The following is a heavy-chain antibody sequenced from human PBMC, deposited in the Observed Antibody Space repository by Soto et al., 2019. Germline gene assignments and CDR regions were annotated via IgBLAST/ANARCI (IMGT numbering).Heavy chain of an antibody. J-gene: IGHJ4*02. CDR3: AKVKCSSTSCYESDY. Sequence: GGSLRLSCAASGFTFSSYAMSWVRQAPGKGLEWVSAISGSGGSTYYADSVKGRFTISRDNSKNTLYLQMNSLRAEDTAVYYCAKVKCSSTSCYESDYWGQGTLVTVSS. CDR2: ISGSGGST. V-gene: IGHV3-23*01. CDR1: GFTFSSYA. D-gene: IGHD2-2*01.